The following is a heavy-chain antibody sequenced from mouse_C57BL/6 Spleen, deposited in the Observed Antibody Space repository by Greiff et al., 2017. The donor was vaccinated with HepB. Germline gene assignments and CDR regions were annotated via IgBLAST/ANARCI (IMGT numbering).Heavy chain of an antibody. Sequence: VQLQQPGAELVKPGASVKMSCKASGYTFTSYWITWVKQRPGQGLEWIGDIYPGSGSTNYNEKFKSKATLTVDTSSSTAYMQLSSLTSEDSAVYYCARYYDYDCYYFDYWGQGTTLTVSS. CDR2: IYPGSGST. V-gene: IGHV1-55*01. D-gene: IGHD2-4*01. CDR1: GYTFTSYW. CDR3: ARYYDYDCYYFDY. J-gene: IGHJ2*01.